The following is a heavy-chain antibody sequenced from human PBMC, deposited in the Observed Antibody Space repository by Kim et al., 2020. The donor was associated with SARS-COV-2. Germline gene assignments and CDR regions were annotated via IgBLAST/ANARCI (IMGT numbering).Heavy chain of an antibody. D-gene: IGHD6-19*01. CDR1: GVTFSNYW. CDR2: INQVGGDK. CDR3: AGGGGWLVDY. V-gene: IGHV3-7*01. Sequence: GGSLRLSCAASGVTFSNYWMTWVRQAPGKGREGVANINQVGGDKYYLDSVKGRFTISRDNAKSSLYLQMNTLRDEDTAVYYCAGGGGWLVDYWGRGPMVIVSS. J-gene: IGHJ4*02.